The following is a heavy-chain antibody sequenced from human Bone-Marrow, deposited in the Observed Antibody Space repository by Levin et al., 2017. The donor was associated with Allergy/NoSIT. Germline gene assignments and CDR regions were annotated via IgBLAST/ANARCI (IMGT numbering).Heavy chain of an antibody. V-gene: IGHV3-30*03. CDR3: ASMRPYGTTWAGFFDD. Sequence: GGSLRLSCAASGFTFRNYGMHWVRQAPGKGLEWVAVVSDAGGTKYYADSVKGRFTISRDNSKNTLYLQMNSLRVEDTAVYYCASMRPYGTTWAGFFDDWGQGRLVTVSS. D-gene: IGHD1-14*01. J-gene: IGHJ4*02. CDR2: VSDAGGTK. CDR1: GFTFRNYG.